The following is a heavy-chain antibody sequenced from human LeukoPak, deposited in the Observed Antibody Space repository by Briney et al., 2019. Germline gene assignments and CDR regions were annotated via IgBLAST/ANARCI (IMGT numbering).Heavy chain of an antibody. CDR3: AKEGIQLWYYLDY. Sequence: GGSLRLSCAASGFTFSSYAMTWVRQAPGKGLEWVSSVSGSGGSTSYADSVKGRFTISRDNSMNKLFLQMNSLRPEDTAVYYCAKEGIQLWYYLDYWGQGTLVTVSS. CDR2: VSGSGGST. CDR1: GFTFSSYA. J-gene: IGHJ4*02. D-gene: IGHD5-18*01. V-gene: IGHV3-23*01.